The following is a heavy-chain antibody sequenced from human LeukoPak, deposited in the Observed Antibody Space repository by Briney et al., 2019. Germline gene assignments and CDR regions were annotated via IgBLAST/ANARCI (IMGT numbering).Heavy chain of an antibody. CDR2: IIPILGIA. Sequence: SVKDSCKASGGTFSSYAISWVRQAPGQGLEWMGRIIPILGIANYAQKFQGRVTITADKSTSTAYMELSSLRSEDTAVYYCARVAGESQDDYWGQGTLVTVSS. D-gene: IGHD4-17*01. CDR1: GGTFSSYA. V-gene: IGHV1-69*04. J-gene: IGHJ4*02. CDR3: ARVAGESQDDY.